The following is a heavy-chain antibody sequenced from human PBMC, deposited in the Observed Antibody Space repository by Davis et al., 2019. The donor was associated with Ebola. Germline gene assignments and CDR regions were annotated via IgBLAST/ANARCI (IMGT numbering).Heavy chain of an antibody. V-gene: IGHV1-46*01. J-gene: IGHJ6*02. Sequence: ASVKVSCKASGYTFTSYGISWVRQAPGQGLEWMGIINPSGGSTSYAQKFQGRVTMTRDTSTSTVYMELSSLRSEDTAVYYCARFGYQLLGMDVWGQGTTVTVSS. CDR1: GYTFTSYG. D-gene: IGHD2-2*01. CDR3: ARFGYQLLGMDV. CDR2: INPSGGST.